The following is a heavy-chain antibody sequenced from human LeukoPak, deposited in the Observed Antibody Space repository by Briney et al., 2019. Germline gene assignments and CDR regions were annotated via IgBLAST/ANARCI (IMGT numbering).Heavy chain of an antibody. V-gene: IGHV1-2*02. CDR3: ASPGGEREWLPFDY. J-gene: IGHJ4*02. CDR2: INPNSGGT. CDR1: GYTFTGYY. D-gene: IGHD3-3*01. Sequence: ASVKVSCKASGYTFTGYYMHWVRQAPGQGPEWMGWINPNSGGTNYAQKFQGRVTMTRDTSISTAYMELSRLRSDDTAVYYCASPGGEREWLPFDYWGQGTLVTVSS.